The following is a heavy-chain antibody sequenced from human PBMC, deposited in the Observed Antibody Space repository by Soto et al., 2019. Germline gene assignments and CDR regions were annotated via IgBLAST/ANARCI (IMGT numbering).Heavy chain of an antibody. CDR1: GFTFDDYA. Sequence: EVQLVESGGGLVQPGRSLRLSCAASGFTFDDYAMHWVRQAPGKGLEWVSGISWNSGSIGYADSEKGRFTISRDNDKNSLYLQMNSLRAEDTALYYCAKGEGSSGYYSLFDYWGQGTLVTVSS. D-gene: IGHD3-22*01. V-gene: IGHV3-9*01. CDR2: ISWNSGSI. J-gene: IGHJ4*02. CDR3: AKGEGSSGYYSLFDY.